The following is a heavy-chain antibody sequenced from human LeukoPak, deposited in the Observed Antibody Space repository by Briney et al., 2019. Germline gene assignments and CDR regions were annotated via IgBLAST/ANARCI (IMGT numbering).Heavy chain of an antibody. D-gene: IGHD3-22*01. V-gene: IGHV1-46*01. J-gene: IGHJ4*02. CDR1: GYTITSYY. CDR2: INPSGGSA. Sequence: ASVKVSCTTSGYTITSYYMHWVRQAPGQGLEWMGIINPSGGSASYAQKFQGRVTMTRDTSTSTVYMELSSLRSEDTAVYYCARGSYDSSGYYLIDYWGQGTLVTVSS. CDR3: ARGSYDSSGYYLIDY.